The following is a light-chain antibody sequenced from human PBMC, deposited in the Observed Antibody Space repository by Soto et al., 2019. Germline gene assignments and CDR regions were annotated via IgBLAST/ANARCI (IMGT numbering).Light chain of an antibody. V-gene: IGKV1-39*01. CDR3: QQTSSTPLT. Sequence: DIQMTQFPSSLSAAVGDSVTITCLASQSVNYYLNWYQQKPGKAPKLLIYGASSLQSGVPSRFSGSGSGTDFTLSITSLQPEDFATYYCQQTSSTPLTFGGGTKVEIK. J-gene: IGKJ4*01. CDR2: GAS. CDR1: QSVNYY.